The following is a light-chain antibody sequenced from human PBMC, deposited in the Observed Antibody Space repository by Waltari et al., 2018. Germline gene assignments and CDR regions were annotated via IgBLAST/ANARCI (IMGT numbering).Light chain of an antibody. CDR3: FSYADGRSLV. V-gene: IGLV2-23*01. Sequence: QSALTQPASVSGSPGQSITISCTGSSTDLGSSTLVSWYQHHPDKAPKLLISGGTERPSGLSHRFSGSKSGNTASLTISKLQAEAEADYYCFSYADGRSLVFGGGTKLTVL. J-gene: IGLJ2*01. CDR1: STDLGSSTL. CDR2: GGT.